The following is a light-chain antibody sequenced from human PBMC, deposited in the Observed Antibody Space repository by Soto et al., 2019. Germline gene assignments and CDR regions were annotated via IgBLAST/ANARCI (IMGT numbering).Light chain of an antibody. CDR2: GAS. J-gene: IGKJ1*01. CDR3: QQDDTSPWT. V-gene: IGKV3-20*01. Sequence: EIVLTQSPGTLSLSPGERATLSGRASQSVSSSFLAWYQQKPGQTPRLLIYGASSRATDIPDRFSGSGSGTDFTLTISRLEPEDFAVYYCQQDDTSPWTCGQGTKVEIK. CDR1: QSVSSSF.